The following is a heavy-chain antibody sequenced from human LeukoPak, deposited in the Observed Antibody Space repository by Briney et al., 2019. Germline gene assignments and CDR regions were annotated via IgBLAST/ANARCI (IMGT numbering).Heavy chain of an antibody. D-gene: IGHD6-19*01. CDR1: GGSISNYY. J-gene: IGHJ4*02. CDR2: IYYSGST. CDR3: ASYPGGAGHDY. Sequence: PSETLSLTCTVSGGSISNYYWSWIRQPPGKGLEWIGYIYYSGSTNYNPSLKSRVTISVDTSKNQFSLKLSSVTAADTAVYYCASYPGGAGHDYWGQGTLVTVSS. V-gene: IGHV4-59*01.